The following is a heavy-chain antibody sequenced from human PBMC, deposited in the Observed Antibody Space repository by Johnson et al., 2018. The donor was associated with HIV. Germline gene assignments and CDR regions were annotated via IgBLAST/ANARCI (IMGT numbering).Heavy chain of an antibody. CDR2: ISGSGVST. CDR3: AKVPSRYSVIAATGTCAFYI. V-gene: IGHV3-23*04. CDR1: GFTFSSYA. Sequence: VQLVESGGGLVQPGGSLRVSCAASGFTFSSYAMNWVRQTPGKGLEWVSGISGSGVSTYYADSVKGRFSISRDNSKNTVYLQMNSLRADDTALYYCAKVPSRYSVIAATGTCAFYIWGQGTMVTVSS. D-gene: IGHD6-13*01. J-gene: IGHJ3*02.